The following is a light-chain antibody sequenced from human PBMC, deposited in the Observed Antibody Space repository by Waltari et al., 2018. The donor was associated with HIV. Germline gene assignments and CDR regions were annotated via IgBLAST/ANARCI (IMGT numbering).Light chain of an antibody. Sequence: QSVLTQPPSVSGAPGQRVTISCTGSSSNIGAGYGVHWYQQLPGTAPKLLIYGNTNRPSGIPDRFSGSKSDTSASLAISGLQSEDEADYYCAAWDDSLNGVVFGGGTKLTVL. CDR3: AAWDDSLNGVV. CDR2: GNT. CDR1: SSNIGAGYG. J-gene: IGLJ2*01. V-gene: IGLV1-40*01.